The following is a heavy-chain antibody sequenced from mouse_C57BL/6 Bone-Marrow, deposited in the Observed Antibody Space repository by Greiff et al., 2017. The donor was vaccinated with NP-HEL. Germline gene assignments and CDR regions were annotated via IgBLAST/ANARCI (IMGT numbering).Heavy chain of an antibody. J-gene: IGHJ1*03. CDR2: IYPGSGNT. CDR1: GYTFTDYY. CDR3: ARLYYYGSRRYFDV. D-gene: IGHD1-1*01. V-gene: IGHV1-76*01. Sequence: VNLVESGAELVRPGASVKLSCKASGYTFTDYYINWVKQRPGQGLEWIARIYPGSGNTYYNEKFKGKATLTAEKSSSTAYMQLSSLTSEDSAVYFCARLYYYGSRRYFDVWGTGTTVTVSS.